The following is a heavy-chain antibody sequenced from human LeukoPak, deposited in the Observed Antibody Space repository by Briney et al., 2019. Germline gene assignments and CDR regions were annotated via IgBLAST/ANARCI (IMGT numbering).Heavy chain of an antibody. CDR1: GGSISSGGYY. J-gene: IGHJ6*02. Sequence: SQTLSLTCTVSGGSISSGGYYWSWICQHPGKGLEWIGYIYYSGSTYYNPSLKSRVTISVDRSKNQFSLKLSSVTAADTAVYYCARVGHYDSSGYYYYYGMDVWGQGTTVTVSS. D-gene: IGHD3-22*01. CDR2: IYYSGST. V-gene: IGHV4-31*03. CDR3: ARVGHYDSSGYYYYYGMDV.